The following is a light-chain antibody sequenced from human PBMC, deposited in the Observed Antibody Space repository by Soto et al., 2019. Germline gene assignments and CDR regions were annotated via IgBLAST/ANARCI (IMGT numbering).Light chain of an antibody. CDR3: QSYDSSLSGSV. CDR1: SSNIGAGYD. CDR2: GNS. Sequence: QSVLTQSPSVSGAPGQRVTISCTGSSSNIGAGYDVHWYRQLPGTAPKLLIYGNSNRPSGVPDRFSGSKSGTSASLAITGLQAEDEADYYCQSYDSSLSGSVFGGGTKLTVL. J-gene: IGLJ2*01. V-gene: IGLV1-40*01.